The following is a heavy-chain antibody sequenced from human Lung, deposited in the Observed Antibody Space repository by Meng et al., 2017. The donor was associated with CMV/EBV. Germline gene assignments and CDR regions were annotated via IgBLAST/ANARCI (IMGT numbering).Heavy chain of an antibody. D-gene: IGHD3-10*01. CDR3: ASQLTVALVIRGLDS. CDR1: GYTFTGFY. J-gene: IGHJ4*02. CDR2: INPQSSDA. V-gene: IGHV1-2*06. Sequence: QVQLVQSGAEVKKPGTSVKVSCEASGYTFTGFYIHWVRQAPGQGLEWMGRINPQSSDAKSVEKFQDRVTMTRDASINTAFMELGGLTYDDTAVYFCASQLTVALVIRGLDSWGQGTLVTVSS.